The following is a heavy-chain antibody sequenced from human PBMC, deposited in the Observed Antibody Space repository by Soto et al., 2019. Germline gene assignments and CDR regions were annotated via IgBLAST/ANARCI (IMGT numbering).Heavy chain of an antibody. D-gene: IGHD1-26*01. CDR3: AREIVGATTSYYGMDV. CDR1: GGSISSYY. Sequence: SETLSLTCTVSGGSISSYYWSWIRQPPGKGLEWIGYIYYSGSTNYNPSLKSRVTISVDTSKNQFSLKLSSVTAADTAVYYCAREIVGATTSYYGMDVWGQGTTVTVSS. V-gene: IGHV4-59*01. J-gene: IGHJ6*02. CDR2: IYYSGST.